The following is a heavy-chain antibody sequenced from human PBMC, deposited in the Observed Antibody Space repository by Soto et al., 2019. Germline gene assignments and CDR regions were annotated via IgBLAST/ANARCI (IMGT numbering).Heavy chain of an antibody. Sequence: SETLSLTCTVSGGSISSYYWIWIRQPPGKGLEWIGYIYYSGTTNYYPSLKSRVTISVDTSKNQFSLKLSSVTAADTAVYYCARELRELLGSGYWGQGTLVTVSS. CDR1: GGSISSYY. CDR2: IYYSGTT. CDR3: ARELRELLGSGY. D-gene: IGHD3-10*01. J-gene: IGHJ4*02. V-gene: IGHV4-59*12.